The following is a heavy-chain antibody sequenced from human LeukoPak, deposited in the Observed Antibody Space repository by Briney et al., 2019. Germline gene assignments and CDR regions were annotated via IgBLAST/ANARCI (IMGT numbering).Heavy chain of an antibody. V-gene: IGHV4-59*01. CDR3: ARGTSSLDY. CDR1: GVSISSYY. CDR2: IYYSGNT. Sequence: PSETLSLTCTVSGVSISSYYWSWIRQPAGKGLEYIGYIYYSGNTNYNPSLKSRVTISVDTSKNQFSLKLSSVTAADTAVYYCARGTSSLDYWGQGTLVTVSS. J-gene: IGHJ4*02.